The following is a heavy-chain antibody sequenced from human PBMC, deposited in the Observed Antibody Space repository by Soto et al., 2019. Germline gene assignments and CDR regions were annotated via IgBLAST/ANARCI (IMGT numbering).Heavy chain of an antibody. CDR3: ARDSLVLRFLEWPTAFDY. V-gene: IGHV3-48*02. Sequence: PGGSLRLSCAASGFTFSSYSMNWVRQAPGKGLEWVSYISSSSTIYYADSVKGRFTISRDNAKNSLYLQMNSLRDEDTAVYYCARDSLVLRFLEWPTAFDYWGQGTLVTVSS. CDR1: GFTFSSYS. CDR2: ISSSSTI. D-gene: IGHD3-3*01. J-gene: IGHJ4*02.